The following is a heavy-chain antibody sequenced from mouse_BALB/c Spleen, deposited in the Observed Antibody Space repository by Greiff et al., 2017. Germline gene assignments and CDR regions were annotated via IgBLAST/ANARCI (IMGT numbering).Heavy chain of an antibody. V-gene: IGHV1-67*01. Sequence: ESGPELVRPGVSVKISCKGSGYTFTDYAMHWVKQSHAKSLEWIGVISTYYGNTNYNQKFKGKATMTVDKSSSTAYMELARLTSEDSAIYYCARGTTARYWYFDVWGAGTTFTVSS. J-gene: IGHJ1*01. CDR1: GYTFTDYA. D-gene: IGHD1-2*01. CDR2: ISTYYGNT. CDR3: ARGTTARYWYFDV.